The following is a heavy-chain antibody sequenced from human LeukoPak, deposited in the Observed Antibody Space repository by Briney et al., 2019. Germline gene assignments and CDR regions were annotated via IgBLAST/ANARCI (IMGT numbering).Heavy chain of an antibody. CDR2: INSDGSTT. CDR1: GFTFSSYA. Sequence: GGSLRLSCAASGFTFSSYAMYWVRQAPGKGLVWVSRINSDGSTTSYADSVKGRFTISRDNAKNTLYLQMNSLRAEDTAVYYCARVVTTSNFNYYYGMAVWAQGTTVTVSS. D-gene: IGHD3-22*01. V-gene: IGHV3-74*01. CDR3: ARVVTTSNFNYYYGMAV. J-gene: IGHJ6*02.